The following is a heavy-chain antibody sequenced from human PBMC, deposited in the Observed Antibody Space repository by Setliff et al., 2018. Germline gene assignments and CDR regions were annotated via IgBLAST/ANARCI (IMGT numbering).Heavy chain of an antibody. CDR3: AKLRTPGTGYYYYAMDV. CDR2: ISYDGSNK. J-gene: IGHJ6*02. V-gene: IGHV3-30-3*02. CDR1: GFTFNNFA. D-gene: IGHD3-10*01. Sequence: PGGSLRLSCAASGFTFNNFAMHWVRQAPGKGLEWVAVISYDGSNKYYADSVKGRFTISRDNSKNTLYVQMNSLRADDTAVYYCAKLRTPGTGYYYYAMDVWGQGTTVTVSS.